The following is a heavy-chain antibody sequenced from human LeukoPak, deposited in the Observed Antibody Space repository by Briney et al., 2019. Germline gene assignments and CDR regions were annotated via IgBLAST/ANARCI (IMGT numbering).Heavy chain of an antibody. J-gene: IGHJ4*02. CDR3: ARRRAMVPFDY. D-gene: IGHD5-18*01. CDR1: GGSFSGYY. V-gene: IGHV4-34*01. Sequence: SETLSLTCAVYGGSFSGYYWSWIRQPPGKVLGWIGEINHSGSTNYNPSLKSRVTISVDTSKNQFSLKLSSVTAADTAVYYCARRRAMVPFDYWGQGTLVTVSS. CDR2: INHSGST.